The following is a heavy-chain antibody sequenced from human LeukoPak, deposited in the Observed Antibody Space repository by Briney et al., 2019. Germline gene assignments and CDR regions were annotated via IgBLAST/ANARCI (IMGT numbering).Heavy chain of an antibody. Sequence: ASVKVSCKASGYTFTGYYMHWVRQAPGQGLEWIGWINPNSGGTNYAQKFQGRVTMTRDTSISTAYMELSRLRSDDTAVYYCAGDHSYYDSGSYSNVDYWGQGTLVTVSS. CDR3: AGDHSYYDSGSYSNVDY. CDR1: GYTFTGYY. D-gene: IGHD3-10*01. V-gene: IGHV1-2*02. CDR2: INPNSGGT. J-gene: IGHJ4*02.